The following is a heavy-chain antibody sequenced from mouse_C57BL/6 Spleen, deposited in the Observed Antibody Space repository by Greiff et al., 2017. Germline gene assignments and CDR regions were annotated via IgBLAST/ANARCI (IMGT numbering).Heavy chain of an antibody. CDR3: ARPSIYYGNYTWFAY. Sequence: EVKLMESGGDLVKPGGSLKLSCAASGFTFSSYGMSWVRQTPDKRLEWVATISSGGSYTYYPDSVKGRFTISRDNAKNTLYLQMSSLKSEDTAMYYCARPSIYYGNYTWFAYWGQGTLVTVSA. CDR2: ISSGGSYT. V-gene: IGHV5-6*01. D-gene: IGHD2-1*01. CDR1: GFTFSSYG. J-gene: IGHJ3*01.